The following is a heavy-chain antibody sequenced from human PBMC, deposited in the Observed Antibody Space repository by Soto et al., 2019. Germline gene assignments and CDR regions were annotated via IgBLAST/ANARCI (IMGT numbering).Heavy chain of an antibody. J-gene: IGHJ4*02. V-gene: IGHV3-30*18. Sequence: GGSLRLSCAASGFTFSSYGMHWVRLAPGKGLEWVALISYAGSNKYYADSVKGRFTISRDNSKNTLYLQMNSLRDEDTAVYYCAKDQFPYCSSSCSGVSDYWGQGTLVTVSS. CDR3: AKDQFPYCSSSCSGVSDY. D-gene: IGHD2-2*01. CDR1: GFTFSSYG. CDR2: ISYAGSNK.